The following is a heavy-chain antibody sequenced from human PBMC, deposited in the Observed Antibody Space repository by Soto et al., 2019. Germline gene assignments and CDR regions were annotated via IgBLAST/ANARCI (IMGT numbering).Heavy chain of an antibody. CDR3: ARDRSRDGYISYFDY. D-gene: IGHD5-12*01. Sequence: QVQLVQSGAEVKKPGSSVKVSCKASGGTFSSYAISWVRQAPGQGLEWMGGIIPIFGTANYAQKFQGRVRVXVDRSXXTAYMELSSLRSEDTAVYYCARDRSRDGYISYFDYWGQGTLVTVSS. J-gene: IGHJ4*02. V-gene: IGHV1-69*14. CDR1: GGTFSSYA. CDR2: IIPIFGTA.